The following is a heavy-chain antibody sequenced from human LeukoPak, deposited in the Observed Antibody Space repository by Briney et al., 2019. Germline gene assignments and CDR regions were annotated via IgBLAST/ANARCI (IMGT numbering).Heavy chain of an antibody. V-gene: IGHV4-4*07. Sequence: PSETLSLTCTVSDGSISDYYWSWIRQPAGKGLEWIGRIYFSGSTNHNPSLKSRVTMSVDTSKNQLSLKLSSVTAADTAVYYCARDVSDNGVNSGLQYWGQGTLVTVSS. J-gene: IGHJ4*02. CDR2: IYFSGST. D-gene: IGHD4-23*01. CDR3: ARDVSDNGVNSGLQY. CDR1: DGSISDYY.